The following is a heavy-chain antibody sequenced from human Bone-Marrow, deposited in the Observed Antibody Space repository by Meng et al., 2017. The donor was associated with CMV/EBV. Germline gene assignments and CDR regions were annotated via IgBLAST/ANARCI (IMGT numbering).Heavy chain of an antibody. CDR2: TYYRSKWYN. D-gene: IGHD3-10*01. V-gene: IGHV6-1*01. J-gene: IGHJ6*02. CDR3: ARERFDHGSGSYGYYYYGMDV. Sequence: SQTLSLTCAISGDSASSNSAAWNWIRQSPSRGLEWLGRTYYRSKWYNDYAVSVKSRITINPDTFKNQFSLQLNSVTPEDTAVYYCARERFDHGSGSYGYYYYGMDVWGQGTTVTVSS. CDR1: GDSASSNSAA.